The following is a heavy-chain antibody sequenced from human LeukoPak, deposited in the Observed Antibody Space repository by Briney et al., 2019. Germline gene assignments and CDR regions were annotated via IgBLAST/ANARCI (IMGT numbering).Heavy chain of an antibody. CDR1: GFTFSSYG. V-gene: IGHV3-23*01. Sequence: GGSLRLSCAASGFTFSSYGMSWVRQAPGKGLEWVSGISGSGGSTYYADSVKGRFTISRDNSKNTLYLQMNSLRAEDTAVYYCAKSTGVGGSYFDYWGQGTLVTVSS. CDR2: ISGSGGST. D-gene: IGHD1-26*01. J-gene: IGHJ4*02. CDR3: AKSTGVGGSYFDY.